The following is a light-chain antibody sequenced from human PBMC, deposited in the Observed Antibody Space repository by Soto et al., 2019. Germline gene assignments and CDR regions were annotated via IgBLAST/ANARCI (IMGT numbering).Light chain of an antibody. CDR3: RQYGRSLEFA. J-gene: IGKJ4*01. Sequence: EIVMTQSPATLSVSPGERATLSCRASQSVSSNLAWYQEKPGQAPRLLIYGASSRATGIPDRFSGSGSGTDFTLTISRLEPEDFAVYYCRQYGRSLEFAFGGGTKV. CDR1: QSVSSN. CDR2: GAS. V-gene: IGKV3-20*01.